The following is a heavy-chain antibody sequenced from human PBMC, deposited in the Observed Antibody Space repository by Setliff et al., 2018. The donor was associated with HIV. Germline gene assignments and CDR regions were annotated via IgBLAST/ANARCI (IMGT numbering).Heavy chain of an antibody. V-gene: IGHV3-7*01. D-gene: IGHD3-22*01. CDR1: GFTFSSYW. CDR2: INQDASKK. Sequence: PRGSLRLSCEASGFTFSSYWMSWVRQAPGKGLEWVANINQDASKKYYVDSVKGRFTISRDNAKNSLWLQLDSLKVEDTALYFCVRSLSGNSSTYYWAFDFWGQGAPVTVSS. J-gene: IGHJ4*02. CDR3: VRSLSGNSSTYYWAFDF.